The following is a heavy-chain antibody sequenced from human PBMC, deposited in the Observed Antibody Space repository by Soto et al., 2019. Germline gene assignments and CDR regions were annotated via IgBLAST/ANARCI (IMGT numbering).Heavy chain of an antibody. CDR1: GGTFSSDA. V-gene: IGHV1-69*06. Sequence: ASVKVSCKASGGTFSSDAISWVRQAPGQGLEWMGGIIPIFGTANYAQKFQGRVTITADKSTSTAYMELSSLRSEDTAVYYCASGGDGNWFDPWGQGTLVTVSS. CDR2: IIPIFGTA. D-gene: IGHD2-21*02. J-gene: IGHJ5*02. CDR3: ASGGDGNWFDP.